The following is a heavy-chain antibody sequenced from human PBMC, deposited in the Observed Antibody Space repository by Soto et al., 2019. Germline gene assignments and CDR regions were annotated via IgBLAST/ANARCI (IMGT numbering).Heavy chain of an antibody. CDR3: TRDQYSSGDYYYYGMDV. V-gene: IGHV3-49*03. D-gene: IGHD6-19*01. J-gene: IGHJ6*02. Sequence: GGSLRLSCTASGFTFGDYAMSWFRQAPGKGLEWVGFIRSKAYGGTTEYAASVKGRFTISRDDSKSIAYLQMNSLKTEDTAVYYCTRDQYSSGDYYYYGMDVWGQGTTVTVSS. CDR1: GFTFGDYA. CDR2: IRSKAYGGTT.